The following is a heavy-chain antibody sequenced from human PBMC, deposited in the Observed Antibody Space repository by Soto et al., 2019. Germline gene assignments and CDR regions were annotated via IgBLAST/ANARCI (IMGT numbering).Heavy chain of an antibody. CDR2: IYSGGST. CDR3: ARDLQYGPYYYYGMDV. V-gene: IGHV3-53*01. Sequence: GWSLRLSCASSVFTVISNYMSWGRQAPGKGLEWVSVIYSGGSTYYADSVKGRFTISRDNSKNTLYLQMNSLRAEDTAVYYCARDLQYGPYYYYGMDVWGQGTTVTVSS. D-gene: IGHD4-4*01. CDR1: VFTVISNY. J-gene: IGHJ6*02.